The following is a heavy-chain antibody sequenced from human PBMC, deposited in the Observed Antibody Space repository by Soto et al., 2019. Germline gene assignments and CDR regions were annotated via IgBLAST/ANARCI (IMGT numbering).Heavy chain of an antibody. J-gene: IGHJ6*02. CDR3: ATGRGVNFYYGMDV. V-gene: IGHV3-23*01. CDR1: GFTCSSYA. D-gene: IGHD3-10*01. CDR2: ISGSGGST. Sequence: AGGSLRVSCAASGFTCSSYAMSWVRQAPGKGLEWVSAISGSGGSTYYADSVKGRFTISRDNSKNTLYLQMNSLRAEDTAVYYCATGRGVNFYYGMDVWGQGTTVTVSS.